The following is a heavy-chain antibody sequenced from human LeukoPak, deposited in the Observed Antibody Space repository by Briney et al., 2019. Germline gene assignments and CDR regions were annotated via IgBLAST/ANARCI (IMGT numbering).Heavy chain of an antibody. CDR1: GASISSSY. CDR3: AKNGRTWPS. J-gene: IGHJ5*02. D-gene: IGHD2-8*01. V-gene: IGHV4-59*03. CDR2: IYNRDT. Sequence: SGTLSLTCSVSGASISSSYWSWLRQPPGKGLEWIAHIYNRDTNYNPSLPSRVTISLDTSNNKFSLKMTSGTAADTAVYYCAKNGRTWPSWGQGMFVTVSS.